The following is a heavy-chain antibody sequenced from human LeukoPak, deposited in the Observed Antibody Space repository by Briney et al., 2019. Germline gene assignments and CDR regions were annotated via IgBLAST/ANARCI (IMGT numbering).Heavy chain of an antibody. CDR2: INHSGST. CDR1: GGSFSGYY. V-gene: IGHV4-34*01. J-gene: IGHJ5*02. CDR3: ARRGYGGPFDP. Sequence: SETLSLTCAVYGGSFSGYYWSWIRQPPGKGLEWIGEINHSGSTNYNPSLKSRVTISVDTSKHQFSLKLSSVTAADTAVYYCARRGYGGPFDPWGQGTLVTVSS. D-gene: IGHD4-23*01.